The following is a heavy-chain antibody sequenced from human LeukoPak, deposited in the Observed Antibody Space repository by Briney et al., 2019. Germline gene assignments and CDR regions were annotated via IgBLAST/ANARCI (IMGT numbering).Heavy chain of an antibody. CDR1: GYTFTGYY. J-gene: IGHJ4*02. Sequence: ASVKVSCKASGYTFTGYYMHWVRQAPGQGLEWMGWINPNSGGTSYAQKFQGRVTMTRDTSISTAYMELSRLRSDDTAVYYCARAAVTDSFDYWGQGTLVTVSS. CDR2: INPNSGGT. V-gene: IGHV1-2*02. CDR3: ARAAVTDSFDY. D-gene: IGHD3-3*01.